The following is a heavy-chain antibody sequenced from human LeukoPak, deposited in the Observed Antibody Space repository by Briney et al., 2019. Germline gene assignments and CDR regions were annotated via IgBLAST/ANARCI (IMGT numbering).Heavy chain of an antibody. CDR1: GYSFKGCT. V-gene: IGHV5-51*01. D-gene: IGHD3-16*01. Sequence: GEYLKISSLGSGYSFKGCTMAWVGEIFGNGLECMGMRYSDDSGTTYSATFEGHVTISVDKSIAPAYLHWGSLKASDTAVYYCARRGGEEFWGARDYFDYWGQGTLVTVAA. CDR2: RYSDDSGT. J-gene: IGHJ4*02. CDR3: ARRGGEEFWGARDYFDY.